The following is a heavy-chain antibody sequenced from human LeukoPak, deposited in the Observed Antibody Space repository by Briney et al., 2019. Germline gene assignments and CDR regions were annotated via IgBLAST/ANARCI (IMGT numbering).Heavy chain of an antibody. Sequence: GGSLRLSCAASGFTFSSYAMSWVRQAPGKGLEWVSAISGSGGSTYYADSVKGRFTISRDNSKNTLYLQMNSLRAEDTAVYYCAKDIGSDDSSGYYYSLFDYWGPGTLVTVSS. D-gene: IGHD3-22*01. CDR1: GFTFSSYA. V-gene: IGHV3-23*01. J-gene: IGHJ4*02. CDR2: ISGSGGST. CDR3: AKDIGSDDSSGYYYSLFDY.